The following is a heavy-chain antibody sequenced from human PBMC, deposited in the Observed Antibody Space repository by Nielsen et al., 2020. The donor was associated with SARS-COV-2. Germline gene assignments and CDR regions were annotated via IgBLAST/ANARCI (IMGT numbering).Heavy chain of an antibody. CDR3: ARESSGYDHYNYGMNV. V-gene: IGHV4-31*03. Sequence: LRLSCTVSGGSISSGGFYWSWIRQHPGKGLEWIGYIYYSGSTYYNPSLKSRLTMSVDTSENQFSLSLRSVTDADTAVYYCARESSGYDHYNYGMNVWGQGTTVTVSS. D-gene: IGHD5-12*01. J-gene: IGHJ6*02. CDR1: GGSISSGGFY. CDR2: IYYSGST.